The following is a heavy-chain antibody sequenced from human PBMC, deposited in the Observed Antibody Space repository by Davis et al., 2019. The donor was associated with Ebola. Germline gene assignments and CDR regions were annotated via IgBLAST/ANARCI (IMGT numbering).Heavy chain of an antibody. J-gene: IGHJ4*02. CDR3: VEDSDY. CDR2: ISGNDGGT. Sequence: GGSLRLSCVASGFTFSNYTMNWVRQAPGKGLDWVSSISGNDGGTYYADSVKGRFTISRDNSKNTPFLQMNSLRAEDTAVYYCVEDSDYWGQGTLVTVSS. V-gene: IGHV3-23*01. CDR1: GFTFSNYT.